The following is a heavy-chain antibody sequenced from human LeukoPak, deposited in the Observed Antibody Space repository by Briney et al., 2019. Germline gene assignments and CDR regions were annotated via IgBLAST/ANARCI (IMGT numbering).Heavy chain of an antibody. V-gene: IGHV1-2*02. Sequence: ASVKVSCKASGYIFTGYYMHWVRQAPGQGLEWMGWINPNSGDTNYAQKLQGRVTMTTDTSTSTAYMELRSLRSDDTAVYYCARESRWELRYYYMDVWGKGTTVTVSS. J-gene: IGHJ6*03. D-gene: IGHD1-26*01. CDR1: GYIFTGYY. CDR3: ARESRWELRYYYMDV. CDR2: INPNSGDT.